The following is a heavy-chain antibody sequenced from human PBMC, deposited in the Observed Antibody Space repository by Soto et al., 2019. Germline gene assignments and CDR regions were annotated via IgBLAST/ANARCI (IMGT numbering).Heavy chain of an antibody. V-gene: IGHV6-1*01. CDR1: GDSVSSNSAA. CDR2: TYYRSKWYN. Sequence: KQSQTLSLTCAISGDSVSSNSAAWNWIRQSPSRGLEWLGRTYYRSKWYNDYAVSVKSRITINPDTSKNQFSLQLNSVTPEDTAVYYCARVGIVVQLEEGYYYGMDVWGQGTTVTVSS. CDR3: ARVGIVVQLEEGYYYGMDV. D-gene: IGHD1-1*01. J-gene: IGHJ6*02.